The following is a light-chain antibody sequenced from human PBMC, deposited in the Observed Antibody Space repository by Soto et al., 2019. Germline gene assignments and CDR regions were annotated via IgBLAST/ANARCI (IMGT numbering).Light chain of an antibody. CDR1: QSVSSY. CDR2: DAS. J-gene: IGKJ5*01. Sequence: EIVLTQSPATLSLSPGVRATLSCRASQSVSSYLAWYQQKPGQAPRLLIYDASNRATGIPARFSGSGSGTDFTLTIRSLEPADFAVYYCQQRSNWPPLITFGQGTRLEIK. V-gene: IGKV3-11*01. CDR3: QQRSNWPPLIT.